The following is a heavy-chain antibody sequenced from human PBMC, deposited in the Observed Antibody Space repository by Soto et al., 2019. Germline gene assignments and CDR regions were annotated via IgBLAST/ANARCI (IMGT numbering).Heavy chain of an antibody. D-gene: IGHD3-3*01. Sequence: SVRSYYRPAGYDFTTRWTRYEQQNPGQGLEWMGWISAYNGNTNYAQKLQGRVTMTTDTSTSTAYMELRSLRSDDTAVYYCARSPGPITIFTVVNRFDDWGQGTLVPV. V-gene: IGHV1-18*01. CDR2: ISAYNGNT. J-gene: IGHJ4*02. CDR1: GYDFTTRW. CDR3: ARSPGPITIFTVVNRFDD.